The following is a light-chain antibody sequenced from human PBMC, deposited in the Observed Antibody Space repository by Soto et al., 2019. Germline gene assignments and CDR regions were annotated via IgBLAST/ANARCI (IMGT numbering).Light chain of an antibody. J-gene: IGKJ5*01. CDR1: QDISDY. CDR3: QQSDSLPIT. Sequence: DIQMTQSPYSLSASVGDRVTITCRASQDISDYLNWYQQRPGKAPKLLLYDASNLERGVPSRFSRTRSGAHFTFAITSLQPEDAATYYCQQSDSLPITFGQGTRLEI. CDR2: DAS. V-gene: IGKV1-33*01.